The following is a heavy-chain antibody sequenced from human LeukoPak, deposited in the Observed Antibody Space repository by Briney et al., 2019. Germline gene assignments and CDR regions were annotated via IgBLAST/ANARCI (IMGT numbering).Heavy chain of an antibody. J-gene: IGHJ3*02. CDR2: IHPNTGNP. Sequence: GASVKVSCKTSRYTFTDYAMNWVRQAPGQGLEWMGWIHPNTGNPTYAQGFTGRFVFSLDTSVSTAYLQISSLKAEDTAVYYCARGNPSLIDAFDIWGQGTMVTVSS. CDR3: ARGNPSLIDAFDI. CDR1: RYTFTDYA. V-gene: IGHV7-4-1*02.